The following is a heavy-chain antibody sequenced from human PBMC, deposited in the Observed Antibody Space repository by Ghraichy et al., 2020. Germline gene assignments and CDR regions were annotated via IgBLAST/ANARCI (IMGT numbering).Heavy chain of an antibody. CDR3: ARRPRSFAFDI. D-gene: IGHD3-10*01. J-gene: IGHJ3*02. CDR1: GDSISSSSTYY. CDR2: IYYTGST. V-gene: IGHV4-39*01. Sequence: SETLSLTCTVSGDSISSSSTYYWGWIRQPPGKGLEWIGSIYYTGSTYYNPSLKSRVTISVDTSKNQFSLKLSSVTAADTAMYYCARRPRSFAFDIWGQGTMVTVSS.